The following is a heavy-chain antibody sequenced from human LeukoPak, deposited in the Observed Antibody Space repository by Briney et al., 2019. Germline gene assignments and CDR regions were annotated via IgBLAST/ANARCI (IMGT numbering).Heavy chain of an antibody. CDR1: GFIFTDYW. J-gene: IGHJ4*02. Sequence: GGSLRLSCAASGFIFTDYWMYWVRQAPGRGLAWVANIKEDGSEKNYVDSVKGRFTISRDNAKNSLYLQMNSLRAEDTAVYYCARGQIYDFWSGPFDYWGQGTLVTVSS. D-gene: IGHD3-3*01. CDR3: ARGQIYDFWSGPFDY. CDR2: IKEDGSEK. V-gene: IGHV3-7*01.